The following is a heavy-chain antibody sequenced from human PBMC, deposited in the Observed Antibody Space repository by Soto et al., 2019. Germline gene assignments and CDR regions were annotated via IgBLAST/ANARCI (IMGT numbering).Heavy chain of an antibody. V-gene: IGHV3-23*01. Sequence: GESLKISCAASEFTFSSYAMSWVRQAPGKGLEWVSAISGSGGSTYYADSVKGRFTISRDNSKNTLYLQMNSLRAEDTAVYYCAKDRAPFDYWGQGTLVTVSS. CDR1: EFTFSSYA. CDR3: AKDRAPFDY. J-gene: IGHJ4*02. CDR2: ISGSGGST.